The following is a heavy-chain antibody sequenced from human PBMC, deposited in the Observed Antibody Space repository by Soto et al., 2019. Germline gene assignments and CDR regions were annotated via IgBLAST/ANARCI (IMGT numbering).Heavy chain of an antibody. J-gene: IGHJ5*01. CDR1: GFTFSSYV. CDR3: TRGGSSSWFDY. D-gene: IGHD6-13*01. Sequence: GGSLRLSCAASGFTFSSYVMHWVRQAPGKGLEWVAVIWYDGTNIYYADSVKGRFTISRDNSKNTLYLQMNSLRAEDTAVYFCTRGGSSSWFDYWGQGTLVTVYS. V-gene: IGHV3-33*01. CDR2: IWYDGTNI.